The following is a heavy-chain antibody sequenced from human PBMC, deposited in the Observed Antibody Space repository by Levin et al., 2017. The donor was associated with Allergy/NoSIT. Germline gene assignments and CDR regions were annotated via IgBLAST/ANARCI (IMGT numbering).Heavy chain of an antibody. Sequence: ASVKVSCKASGYTFTGYYMHWVRQAPGQGLEWMGWINPNSGGTNYAQKFQGRVTMTRDTSISTAYMELSRLRSDDTAVYYCARDTTIVVVNLSHWYFDLWGRGTLVTVSS. V-gene: IGHV1-2*02. CDR1: GYTFTGYY. CDR2: INPNSGGT. D-gene: IGHD3-22*01. CDR3: ARDTTIVVVNLSHWYFDL. J-gene: IGHJ2*01.